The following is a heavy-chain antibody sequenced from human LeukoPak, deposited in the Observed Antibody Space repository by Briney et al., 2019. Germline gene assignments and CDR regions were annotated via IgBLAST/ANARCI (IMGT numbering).Heavy chain of an antibody. CDR1: GFIFTSFA. CDR3: AKRRSTVTTVDS. D-gene: IGHD4-17*01. Sequence: GESLKISCAASGFIFTSFAMTWVRQAPGKGLEWVSSITASGGSTYYADSVKGRSTISRDNSKDTLYLQMDSLRAEDTAVYYCAKRRSTVTTVDSWGQGTLVTVS. V-gene: IGHV3-23*01. J-gene: IGHJ4*02. CDR2: ITASGGST.